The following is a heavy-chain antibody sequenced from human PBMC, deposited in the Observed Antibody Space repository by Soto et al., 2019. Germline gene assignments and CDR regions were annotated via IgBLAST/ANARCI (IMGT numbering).Heavy chain of an antibody. Sequence: QVQLVEAGGGVVQPGRSLRLSCAASRFTLSPYGMHWVRQAPGKGLEWVAFISYDGSKEYYADAVKGRFTISRDNSKNTLYLQMNSLRVEETAIYYCARGGGGGFGASVSHNFDCWGQGTLVTVSS. V-gene: IGHV3-30*03. CDR2: ISYDGSKE. CDR3: ARGGGGGFGASVSHNFDC. D-gene: IGHD3-16*01. CDR1: RFTLSPYG. J-gene: IGHJ4*02.